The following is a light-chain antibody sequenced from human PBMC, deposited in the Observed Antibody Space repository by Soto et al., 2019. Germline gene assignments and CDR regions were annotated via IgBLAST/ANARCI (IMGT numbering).Light chain of an antibody. Sequence: DIQVKKPPSTLWSSQMEILTITFRASQTVSSWLAWYQEKPGKAPKLLIYKASNLKSGVPSRFSGSGSGTEFTLTICSLQPDDFATYCCQQYNIHSIAFGEGTIVEIK. V-gene: IGKV1-5*03. J-gene: IGKJ4*01. CDR2: KAS. CDR1: QTVSSW. CDR3: QQYNIHSIA.